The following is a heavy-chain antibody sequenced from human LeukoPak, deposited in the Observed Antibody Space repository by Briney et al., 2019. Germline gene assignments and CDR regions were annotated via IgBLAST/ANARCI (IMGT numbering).Heavy chain of an antibody. CDR2: INHSGST. D-gene: IGHD3-10*01. J-gene: IGHJ5*02. V-gene: IGHV4-34*01. Sequence: SETLSLTCAVYGGSFSGYYWSWIRQPPGKGLEWIGEINHSGSTNYNPSLKSRVTISVDTSKNQFSLKLSSVTAADTAVYYCARRTSMVRGGNWFDPWGQGTLVTVSS. CDR3: ARRTSMVRGGNWFDP. CDR1: GGSFSGYY.